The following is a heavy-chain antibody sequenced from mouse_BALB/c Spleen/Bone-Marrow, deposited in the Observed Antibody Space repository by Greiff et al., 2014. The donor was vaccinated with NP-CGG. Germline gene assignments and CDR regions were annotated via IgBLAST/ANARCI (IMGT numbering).Heavy chain of an antibody. Sequence: VQLQESGAELVRPGASVKLSCKALGYTSTDYEIHWVKQTPEHGLEWIGAIHPGSGGTAYNQKFKGKATLTVDKSSNTAHMELSSLTSEDSAVYYCTRGWDAMDYWGQGTSVTVSS. D-gene: IGHD3-3*01. V-gene: IGHV1-15*01. CDR2: IHPGSGGT. CDR1: GYTSTDYE. J-gene: IGHJ4*01. CDR3: TRGWDAMDY.